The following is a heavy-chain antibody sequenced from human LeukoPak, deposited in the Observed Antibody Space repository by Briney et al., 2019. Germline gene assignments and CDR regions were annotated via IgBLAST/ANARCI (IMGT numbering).Heavy chain of an antibody. CDR1: GGSFSGYY. CDR3: ARLRAVTTVKRRWGFDY. Sequence: SETLSLTYAVYGGSFSGYYWSWIRQPPGKGLEWIGEINHSGSTNYNPSLKSRVTISVDTSKNQFSLKLSSVTAADTAVYYCARLRAVTTVKRRWGFDYWGQGTLVTVSS. CDR2: INHSGST. V-gene: IGHV4-34*01. J-gene: IGHJ4*02. D-gene: IGHD4-17*01.